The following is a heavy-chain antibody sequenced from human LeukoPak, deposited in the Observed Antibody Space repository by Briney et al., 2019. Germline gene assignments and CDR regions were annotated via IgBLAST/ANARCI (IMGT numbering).Heavy chain of an antibody. J-gene: IGHJ4*02. CDR1: GFTFSDSA. V-gene: IGHV3-73*01. CDR3: TREYSSGWPFDY. Sequence: GGSLRLSCAASGFTFSDSAIQWVRQASGKGLEWVGRIRSKADSYATTYGASVKGRFTISRDDSRNTAYLHMNSLKTEDTAVYYCTREYSSGWPFDYGGQGTLVTVSS. D-gene: IGHD6-19*01. CDR2: IRSKADSYAT.